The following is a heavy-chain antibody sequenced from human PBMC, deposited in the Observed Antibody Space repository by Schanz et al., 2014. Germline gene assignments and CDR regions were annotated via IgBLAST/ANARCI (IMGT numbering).Heavy chain of an antibody. V-gene: IGHV3-9*01. CDR2: ISWNSGNI. CDR1: GFTFDDHA. J-gene: IGHJ4*02. CDR3: AKGQITGTTGYFDG. D-gene: IGHD1-20*01. Sequence: EVQLVESGGGLVQPGGSLRLSCAASGFTFDDHAMHWVRQVPGKGLEWVSGISWNSGNIAYADSVKGRFTISRDNAKNSLYLQMNSLRPEDTALYYCAKGQITGTTGYFDGWGQGTLVTVSS.